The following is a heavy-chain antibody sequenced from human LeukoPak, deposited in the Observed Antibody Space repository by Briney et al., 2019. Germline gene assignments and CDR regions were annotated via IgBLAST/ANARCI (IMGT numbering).Heavy chain of an antibody. V-gene: IGHV4-59*01. Sequence: SETLSLTCTVSGGSISNYYWSWFRQPPGKGLEWIGYIYYSGSTNYNPSLRSRVTISVDTSKNYLPLKLSSVTAADTAVYYCARGGWSLDLWGRGTLVTVSS. CDR1: GGSISNYY. CDR3: ARGGWSLDL. J-gene: IGHJ2*01. CDR2: IYYSGST. D-gene: IGHD3-16*01.